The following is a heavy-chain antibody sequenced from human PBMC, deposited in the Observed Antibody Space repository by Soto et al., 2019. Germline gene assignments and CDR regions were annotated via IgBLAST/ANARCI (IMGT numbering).Heavy chain of an antibody. CDR2: IYYSGST. Sequence: QVQLQESGPGLVKPSQTLSLTCTVSGGSISSGGYYWSWIRQHPGKGLEWIGYIYYSGSTYYNPSVKSRVTISVDTSKNQFSLKLSSVTAADTAVYYCASNIAASLYANVFDPWGQGTLVTVSS. V-gene: IGHV4-31*03. J-gene: IGHJ5*02. D-gene: IGHD6-6*01. CDR1: GGSISSGGYY. CDR3: ASNIAASLYANVFDP.